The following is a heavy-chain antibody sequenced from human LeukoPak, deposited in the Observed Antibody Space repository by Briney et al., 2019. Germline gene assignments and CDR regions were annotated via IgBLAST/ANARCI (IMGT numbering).Heavy chain of an antibody. Sequence: SETLSLTCTVSGGSISNYYWSWIRQPPGKGLEWIGYIDHTGITNYNPSLNSRVTISRDTSKNHFSLELSSATAADTAVYYCARVMAAAEVVDYWGQGTLVTVSS. J-gene: IGHJ4*02. D-gene: IGHD6-13*01. CDR2: IDHTGIT. CDR1: GGSISNYY. CDR3: ARVMAAAEVVDY. V-gene: IGHV4-59*01.